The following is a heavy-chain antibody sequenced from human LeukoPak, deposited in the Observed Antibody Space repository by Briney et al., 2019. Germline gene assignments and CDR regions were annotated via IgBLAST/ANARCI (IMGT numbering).Heavy chain of an antibody. D-gene: IGHD6-19*01. CDR1: GFTFSSYS. J-gene: IGHJ6*04. V-gene: IGHV3-21*01. CDR3: ARVRQWLDYCYGMDV. Sequence: GGSLRLSCAASGFTFSSYSMNWVRQAPGKGLEWVSPISSSSSYIYYADSVKGRFTISRDNAKNSLYLQTNSLRAEDTAVYYCARVRQWLDYCYGMDVWGKGTTVTASS. CDR2: ISSSSSYI.